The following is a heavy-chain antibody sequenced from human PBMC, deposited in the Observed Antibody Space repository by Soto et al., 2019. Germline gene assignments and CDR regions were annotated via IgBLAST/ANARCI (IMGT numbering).Heavy chain of an antibody. Sequence: GSLRLSCAASGFTFSSYSMNWVRQAPGKGLEWVSYISSSSSTIYYADSVKGRFTISRDNAKNSLYLQMNSLRDEDTAVYYCARDRPYSSGWYVFQHWGQGTLVTVSS. CDR2: ISSSSSTI. CDR1: GFTFSSYS. V-gene: IGHV3-48*02. J-gene: IGHJ1*01. D-gene: IGHD6-19*01. CDR3: ARDRPYSSGWYVFQH.